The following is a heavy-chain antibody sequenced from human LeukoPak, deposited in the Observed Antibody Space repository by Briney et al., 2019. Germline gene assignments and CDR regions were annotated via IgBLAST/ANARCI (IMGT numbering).Heavy chain of an antibody. Sequence: SETLSLTCSVSGGSISNYYWSWIRQPPGKGLEWLGYIYYSGTTNYNPSLKGRVTFSVDTSMNQFSLKLSAVTAADTAVYYCARRSNYDTVTGAHDVFEMWGQGTMVIVSS. CDR3: ARRSNYDTVTGAHDVFEM. CDR2: IYYSGTT. J-gene: IGHJ3*02. V-gene: IGHV4-59*01. D-gene: IGHD3-9*01. CDR1: GGSISNYY.